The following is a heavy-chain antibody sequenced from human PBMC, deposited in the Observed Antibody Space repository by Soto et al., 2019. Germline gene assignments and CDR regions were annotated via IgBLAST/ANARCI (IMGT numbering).Heavy chain of an antibody. D-gene: IGHD2-2*01. Sequence: PGGSLRLSCAASGFTLSSYSIHWVRQAPGKGLEWVAVISNDGSNKYYADSVKGRFTISRDNSKNTLYVQMNSLRAEDTAVYYCARDRGSKSYYYYGMDVWGQGTTVTVSS. CDR2: ISNDGSNK. CDR1: GFTLSSYS. V-gene: IGHV3-30-3*01. J-gene: IGHJ6*02. CDR3: ARDRGSKSYYYYGMDV.